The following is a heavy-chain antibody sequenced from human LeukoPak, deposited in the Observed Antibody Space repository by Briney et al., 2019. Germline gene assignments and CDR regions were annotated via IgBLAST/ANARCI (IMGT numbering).Heavy chain of an antibody. D-gene: IGHD3-10*02. J-gene: IGHJ4*02. CDR1: GFTFDDYA. CDR2: ISWNSGKI. V-gene: IGHV3-9*01. CDR3: ARARYIREVIIRGPFDY. Sequence: GRSLRLPCAASGFTFDDYAMHWVRQAPGKGLEWVSSISWNSGKIAYADSVKGRFTISRDNAKNSLYLQMNSLRAEDTALYYCARARYIREVIIRGPFDYWGQGTLVTVSS.